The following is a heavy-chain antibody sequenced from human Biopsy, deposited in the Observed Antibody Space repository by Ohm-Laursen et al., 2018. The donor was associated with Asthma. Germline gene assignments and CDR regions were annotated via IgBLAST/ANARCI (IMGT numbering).Heavy chain of an antibody. V-gene: IGHV3-7*01. Sequence: SLRLSCTASGFTFGDYWMSWVRQVPGQGLEWVANIKHDGSEKNHVDSLKGRFAISRDNAKNLLFLQMNSLRAEDTAVYYCAREKVIESRGFQNWFDPWGQGTLVHVSS. CDR1: GFTFGDYW. J-gene: IGHJ5*02. CDR3: AREKVIESRGFQNWFDP. D-gene: IGHD3-16*02. CDR2: IKHDGSEK.